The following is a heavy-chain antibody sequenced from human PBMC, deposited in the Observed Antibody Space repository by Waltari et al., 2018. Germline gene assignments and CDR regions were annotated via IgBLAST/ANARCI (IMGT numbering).Heavy chain of an antibody. CDR3: ARSGWLDY. J-gene: IGHJ4*02. CDR1: GYTFSSYV. V-gene: IGHV1-3*01. CDR2: INAANTNT. Sequence: QVQLVQSGAEVKKPGASVKVSCKASGYTFSSYVMHWVRQAPGQSLEWMGWINAANTNTKYSHKFQGRVTITMDTSASTADMELSSLTSEDTAVYXXARSGWLDYWGQGTLVTVSS. D-gene: IGHD6-19*01.